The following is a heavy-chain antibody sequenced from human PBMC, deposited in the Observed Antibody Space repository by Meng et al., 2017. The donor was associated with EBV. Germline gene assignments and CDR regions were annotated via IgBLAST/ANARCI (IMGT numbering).Heavy chain of an antibody. CDR1: GGPFRYYA. CDR3: ASESGRGYTPDY. Sequence: QVQLVQLSAAVKKPGSSVKVSCKTSGGPFRYYAISWVRQAPGQGLEWLGGFLPRLGAPNYAQKFHGRVKITADESTSTHYMDLSSLRSEDTAIYYCASESGRGYTPDYWGQGTLVTVSS. V-gene: IGHV1-69*01. D-gene: IGHD3-10*01. J-gene: IGHJ4*02. CDR2: FLPRLGAP.